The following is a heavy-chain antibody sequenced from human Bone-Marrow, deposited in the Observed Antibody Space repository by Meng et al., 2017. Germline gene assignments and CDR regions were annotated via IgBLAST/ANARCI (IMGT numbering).Heavy chain of an antibody. J-gene: IGHJ4*02. CDR1: GFPFSSYS. Sequence: LRMVGVGGGVVQPGRSLGLSWAASGFPFSSYSMDWVRQAPGKGLEWVAVISYDGSNKYYADSVKGRFTISRDNSKNTLYLQMNSLRAEDTAVYYCARVVWGYWGQGTLVTVSS. CDR3: ARVVWGY. V-gene: IGHV3-30*01. CDR2: ISYDGSNK. D-gene: IGHD1-26*01.